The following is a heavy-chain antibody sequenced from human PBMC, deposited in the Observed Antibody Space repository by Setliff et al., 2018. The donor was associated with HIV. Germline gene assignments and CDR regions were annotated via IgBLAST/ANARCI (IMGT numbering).Heavy chain of an antibody. D-gene: IGHD1-1*01. V-gene: IGHV1-69*05. CDR3: ARDADVGTTSTVDF. J-gene: IGHJ4*03. Sequence: ASVKVSCKASGGTFSSYAISWVRQAPGQGLEWMGGIIPIFGTTNYAQKFQGRVTITTDESTTTAYMELSSLSSEDTAVYYCARDADVGTTSTVDFWGQGTMVTVSS. CDR2: IIPIFGTT. CDR1: GGTFSSYA.